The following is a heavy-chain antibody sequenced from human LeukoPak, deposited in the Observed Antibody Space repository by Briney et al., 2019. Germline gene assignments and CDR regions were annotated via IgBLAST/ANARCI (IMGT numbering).Heavy chain of an antibody. D-gene: IGHD6-19*01. Sequence: SETLSLTCTVSGGSISSYYWSWIRQPPGKGLEWIGYIYYSGSTNYNPSLKSRVTISVDTSKNQFSLKLSSVTAADTAVYYCARAQLGLAVAGPFFDYWGQGTLVTVSS. CDR2: IYYSGST. CDR3: ARAQLGLAVAGPFFDY. J-gene: IGHJ4*02. V-gene: IGHV4-59*01. CDR1: GGSISSYY.